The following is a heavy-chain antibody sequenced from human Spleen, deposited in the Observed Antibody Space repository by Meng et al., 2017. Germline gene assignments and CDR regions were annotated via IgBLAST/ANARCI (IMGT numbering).Heavy chain of an antibody. V-gene: IGHV3-23*01. CDR3: AKDAPGVIAAAAFDI. CDR1: GFTFSRYE. CDR2: ISGSGGST. Sequence: GESLKISCATSGFTFSRYEMTWVRQAPGKGLEWVSAISGSGGSTYYADSVKGRFTISRDNSKNTLYLQMNSLRAEDTAVYYCAKDAPGVIAAAAFDIWGQGTMVTVSS. J-gene: IGHJ3*02. D-gene: IGHD6-13*01.